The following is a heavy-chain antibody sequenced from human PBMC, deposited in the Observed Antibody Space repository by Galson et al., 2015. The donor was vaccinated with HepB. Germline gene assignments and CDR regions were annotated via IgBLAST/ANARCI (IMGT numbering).Heavy chain of an antibody. V-gene: IGHV2-70*11. CDR2: IDWDDGK. CDR1: GFSLTTSGMC. D-gene: IGHD5-24*01. Sequence: PALVKPTQTLTLTCTFSGFSLTTSGMCVNWIRQPPGKALEWLARIDWDDGKYYNTSVKTRLTVSKDTSKNQVVLTMTNMDPVDTATYYCARSYTHSDVFDYWGQGTLVTVSS. J-gene: IGHJ4*02. CDR3: ARSYTHSDVFDY.